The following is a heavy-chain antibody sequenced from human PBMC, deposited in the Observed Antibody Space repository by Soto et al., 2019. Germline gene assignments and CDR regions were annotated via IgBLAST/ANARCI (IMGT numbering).Heavy chain of an antibody. V-gene: IGHV3-13*01. J-gene: IGHJ6*03. CDR3: AASRAYYFYMDV. CDR2: IGTNGDT. CDR1: GFTFSSND. Sequence: GGSLRLSCAASGFTFSSNDIHWVRQGTGKGLEWVSTIGTNGDTYYPGSVKGRFTISRENAKNSVYLQMNSLRAGDTAVYYCAASRAYYFYMDVWGKGTTVTVSS.